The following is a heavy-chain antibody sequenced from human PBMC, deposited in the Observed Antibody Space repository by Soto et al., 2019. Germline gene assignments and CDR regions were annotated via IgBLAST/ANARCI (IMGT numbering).Heavy chain of an antibody. CDR2: IIPIFGTA. Sequence: QVQLVQSGAEVKKPGSSVKVSCKASGGTFSSYAISWVRQAPGQGLEWMGGIIPIFGTANYAQKFQGRVTITADESTSTAYMELSSLRSEDTAVYYCARGGYSYVQYYYCGMDVWGQGTTVTVSS. CDR1: GGTFSSYA. J-gene: IGHJ6*02. D-gene: IGHD5-18*01. CDR3: ARGGYSYVQYYYCGMDV. V-gene: IGHV1-69*01.